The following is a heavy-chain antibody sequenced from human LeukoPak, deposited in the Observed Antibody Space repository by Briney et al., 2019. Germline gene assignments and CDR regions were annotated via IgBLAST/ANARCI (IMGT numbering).Heavy chain of an antibody. CDR1: GGSISSHY. CDR3: ARDRYDSSVDNWFDP. J-gene: IGHJ5*02. Sequence: PSETLSLTCTVSGGSISSHYWSWIRQPPGKGLEWIGYIYYSGSTNYNPSLKSRVTISVDTSKNQFSLKLSSVTAADTAVYYCARDRYDSSVDNWFDPWGPGNPGHRLL. D-gene: IGHD3-22*01. CDR2: IYYSGST. V-gene: IGHV4-59*11.